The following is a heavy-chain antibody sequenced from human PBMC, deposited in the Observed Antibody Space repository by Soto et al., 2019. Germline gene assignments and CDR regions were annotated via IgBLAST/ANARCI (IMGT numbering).Heavy chain of an antibody. D-gene: IGHD6-13*01. V-gene: IGHV3-66*01. J-gene: IGHJ3*02. Sequence: EVQQVESGGGLVQPGGSLRLSCAASGFTVSSNYMSWVRQAPGKGLEWVSVIYSGGSTYYADSVKGRFTISRDNSKNTLYLQMNSLRAEDTAVYYCAREGRYSRTRTGAFDIWGQGTMVTVSS. CDR2: IYSGGST. CDR1: GFTVSSNY. CDR3: AREGRYSRTRTGAFDI.